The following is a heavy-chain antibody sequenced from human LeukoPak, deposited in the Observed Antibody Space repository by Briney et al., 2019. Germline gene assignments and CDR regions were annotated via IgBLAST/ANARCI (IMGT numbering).Heavy chain of an antibody. Sequence: GGSLRLSCAASGFTFSSYAMSWVRQAPGKGLEWVSAISGSGGSTYYADSVKGRFTVSRDNSKNTLYLQMNSLRAEDTAVYYCAKDHYYGSGRYYNWFDPWGQGTLVTVSS. CDR3: AKDHYYGSGRYYNWFDP. J-gene: IGHJ5*02. D-gene: IGHD3-10*01. CDR2: ISGSGGST. CDR1: GFTFSSYA. V-gene: IGHV3-23*01.